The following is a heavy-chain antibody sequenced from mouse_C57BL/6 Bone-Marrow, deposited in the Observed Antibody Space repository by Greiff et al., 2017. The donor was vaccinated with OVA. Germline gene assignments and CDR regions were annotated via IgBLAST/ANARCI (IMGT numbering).Heavy chain of an antibody. Sequence: QVQLQQPGAELVRPGTSVKLSCKASGYTFTSYWMHWVKQRPGQGLEWIGVIDPSDSYTTYNQKFKGKATLTVDTSSSTAYMQLSSLTSEDSAVYYCARAGLRYFDYWGQGTTLTVSS. D-gene: IGHD2-4*01. CDR3: ARAGLRYFDY. CDR1: GYTFTSYW. CDR2: IDPSDSYT. V-gene: IGHV1-59*01. J-gene: IGHJ2*01.